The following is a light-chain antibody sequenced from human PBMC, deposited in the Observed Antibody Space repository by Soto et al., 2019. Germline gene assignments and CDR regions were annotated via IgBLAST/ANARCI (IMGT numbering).Light chain of an antibody. V-gene: IGLV1-47*01. CDR1: SSNIGSNY. CDR2: RNN. CDR3: GGWDDSLSGPV. J-gene: IGLJ2*01. Sequence: QSVLTQPPSASGTPGQRVNISCSGSSSNIGSNYVYWYRQFPGTAPKLLIQRNNQRPSGVPARFSGSKSGTSASLAISGPRSEDEADYYCGGWDDSLSGPVFGGGTKLTVL.